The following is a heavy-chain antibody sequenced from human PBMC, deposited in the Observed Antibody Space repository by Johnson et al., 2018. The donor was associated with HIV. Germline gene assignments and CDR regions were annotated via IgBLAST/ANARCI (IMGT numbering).Heavy chain of an antibody. CDR3: ARESGWGHDAFDI. CDR2: ISGSGGST. D-gene: IGHD6-19*01. J-gene: IGHJ3*02. CDR1: GFTFSSYA. Sequence: VQLVESGGGLVQPGGSLRLSCAASGFTFSSYAMSWVRQAPGKGLEWVSGISGSGGSTYNADSVKGRFTISRDNSKNTLYVQMNSLRAEDTAVYYCARESGWGHDAFDIWGQGTMVSGSS. V-gene: IGHV3-23*04.